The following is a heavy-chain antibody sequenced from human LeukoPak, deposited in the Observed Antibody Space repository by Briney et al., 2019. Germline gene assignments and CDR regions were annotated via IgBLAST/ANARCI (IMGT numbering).Heavy chain of an antibody. CDR2: ICYSGST. CDR3: ARYDAFDI. Sequence: RASETLSLTCTVSGGSISSYYWSWIRQPPGKGLEWIGYICYSGSTNYNPSLKSRVTISVDTSKNQFSLKLSSVTAADTAVYYCARYDAFDIWGQGTMVTVSS. CDR1: GGSISSYY. V-gene: IGHV4-59*01. J-gene: IGHJ3*02.